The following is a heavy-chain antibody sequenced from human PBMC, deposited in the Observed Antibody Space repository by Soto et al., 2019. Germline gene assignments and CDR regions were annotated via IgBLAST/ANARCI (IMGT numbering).Heavy chain of an antibody. V-gene: IGHV5-51*01. Sequence: PGESLKISCKSSGYSFNDYWIGWVRQMPGKGLEWMGIIYPGDSDARYSPSFQGQVTISVDTSINTAFLRWNSLTASDTAMYYCARQADYNILTGYFYYFDYWGQGSLVTVSS. CDR3: ARQADYNILTGYFYYFDY. CDR1: GYSFNDYW. CDR2: IYPGDSDA. J-gene: IGHJ4*02. D-gene: IGHD3-9*01.